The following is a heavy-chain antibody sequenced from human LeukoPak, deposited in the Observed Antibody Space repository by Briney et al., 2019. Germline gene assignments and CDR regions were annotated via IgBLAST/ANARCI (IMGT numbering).Heavy chain of an antibody. Sequence: GASVKVSCKASGYTFTSYYMHWLRQAPGQGLEWMGIIKPSGGRTSYAQKFQGRVTMTRDMSMSTVYMELSSLRSEDTAVYYCARAKIRHGGASCSAFDIWGQGTMVTVSS. CDR3: ARAKIRHGGASCSAFDI. CDR2: IKPSGGRT. V-gene: IGHV1-46*01. D-gene: IGHD4-23*01. J-gene: IGHJ3*02. CDR1: GYTFTSYY.